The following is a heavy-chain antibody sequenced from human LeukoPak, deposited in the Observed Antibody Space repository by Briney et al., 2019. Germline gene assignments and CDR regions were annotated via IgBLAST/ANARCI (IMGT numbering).Heavy chain of an antibody. CDR1: GFTFSSYW. CDR2: IKQDGSEK. V-gene: IGHV3-7*01. J-gene: IGHJ4*02. CDR3: ARGPPLAGNTHLVDY. D-gene: IGHD2-15*01. Sequence: GGSLRLSCAASGFTFSSYWMSWVRQAPGKGLEWVGNIKQDGSEKYYVDSVKGRFTISRDNAKNSLYLQMNSLRAEDTAVYYCARGPPLAGNTHLVDYWGQGTLVTVSS.